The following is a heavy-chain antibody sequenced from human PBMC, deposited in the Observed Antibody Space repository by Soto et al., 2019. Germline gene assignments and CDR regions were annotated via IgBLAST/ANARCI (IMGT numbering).Heavy chain of an antibody. J-gene: IGHJ5*02. CDR1: GFTFSNFA. Sequence: EVQLVESGGGLVQPGGSLRLSCAASGFTFSNFAMHWVRQAPGKGLEYVSGISSNGVNTFYGNSMKGRFTISRDNSKNTLYLQMASLSAEDMAVYYCASGANSGNYQGTYSWFGPWGQETLVTVSS. V-gene: IGHV3-64*01. CDR2: ISSNGVNT. CDR3: ASGANSGNYQGTYSWFGP. D-gene: IGHD1-26*01.